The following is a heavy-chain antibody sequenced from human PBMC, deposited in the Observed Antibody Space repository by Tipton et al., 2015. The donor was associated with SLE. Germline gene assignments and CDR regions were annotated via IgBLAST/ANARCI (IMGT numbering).Heavy chain of an antibody. CDR1: GYTFTSYC. V-gene: IGHV1-18*01. D-gene: IGHD3-16*01. Sequence: QLVQSGPEVKKPGASVKVSCKASGYTFTSYCITWVRQAPGQGLEWMGWISGYNGNTNYAQKLQGRVTMTTDTSTSTAYMELRSLRSDDTAVYYRARLGDWDFYYYMDVWGKGTTVTVSS. J-gene: IGHJ6*03. CDR3: ARLGDWDFYYYMDV. CDR2: ISGYNGNT.